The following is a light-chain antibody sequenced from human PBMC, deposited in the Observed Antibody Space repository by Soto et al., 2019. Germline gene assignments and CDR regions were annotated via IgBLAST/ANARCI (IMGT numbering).Light chain of an antibody. J-gene: IGKJ2*01. CDR1: QGIRND. CDR3: LQDYNYPYT. V-gene: IGKV1-6*01. CDR2: AAS. Sequence: AIQMTQSPSSLSASVGDRVTITCRALQGIRNDLGWYQHKPGKAPKLLIYAASSLQSGVPSRFSGSGSGTDFTLTISSLQPEDFATYYCLQDYNYPYTFGQGTKLEIK.